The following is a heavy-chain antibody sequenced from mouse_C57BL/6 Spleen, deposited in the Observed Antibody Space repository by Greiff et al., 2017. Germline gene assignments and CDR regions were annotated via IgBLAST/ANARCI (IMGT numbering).Heavy chain of an antibody. CDR2: INPSNGGT. J-gene: IGHJ4*01. D-gene: IGHD2-12*01. Sequence: QVQLQQPGTELVKPGASVKLSCKASGYTFTSYWMHWVKHRPGQGLEWIGNINPSNGGTNYNEKFKSKATLTVDKSSSTAYMQLSSLTSEDSAVYYCARKASYSPYAMDYWGQGTSVTVSS. CDR3: ARKASYSPYAMDY. CDR1: GYTFTSYW. V-gene: IGHV1-53*01.